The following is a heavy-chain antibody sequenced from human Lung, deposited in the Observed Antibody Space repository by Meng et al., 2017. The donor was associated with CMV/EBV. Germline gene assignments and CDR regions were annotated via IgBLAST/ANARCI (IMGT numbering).Heavy chain of an antibody. Sequence: GESLKISCAASGFSVTTNDINWVRQAPGKGLEWVSITFRAGNTYYTDYVKGRFTVSRDNSKNTLYLQMDSLRVEDTAVYYCASFQRQLQVVGAIYWYADLWGRGTLVTVSS. CDR1: GFSVTTND. D-gene: IGHD2-15*01. V-gene: IGHV3-66*02. CDR2: TFRAGNT. CDR3: ASFQRQLQVVGAIYWYADL. J-gene: IGHJ2*01.